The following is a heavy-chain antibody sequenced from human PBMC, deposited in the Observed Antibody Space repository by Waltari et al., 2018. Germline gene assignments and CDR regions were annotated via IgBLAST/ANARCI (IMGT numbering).Heavy chain of an antibody. CDR3: ARGPRITIFGVVTRGWFDP. CDR2: INHSGST. D-gene: IGHD3-3*01. Sequence: QVQLQQWGAGLLKPSETLSLTCAVYGGSFSGYYWSWIRQPPGKGLEWIGEINHSGSTNYNPSLKSRVTISVDTSKNQFSLKLSSVTAADTAVYYCARGPRITIFGVVTRGWFDPLGQGTLVTVSS. V-gene: IGHV4-34*01. CDR1: GGSFSGYY. J-gene: IGHJ5*02.